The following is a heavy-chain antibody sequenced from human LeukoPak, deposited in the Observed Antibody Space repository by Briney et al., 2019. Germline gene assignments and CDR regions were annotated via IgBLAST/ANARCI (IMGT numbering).Heavy chain of an antibody. Sequence: PGGSLRLSCAASGFTVSSNYMSWVRQAPGKGLEWISVIYSGGNTYYADSVKGRFTISRDNSKNTLYLQMNSLRAEDTAVYYCASQVVVVAAYNDAFDIWGQGTMVTVSS. CDR1: GFTVSSNY. CDR2: IYSGGNT. V-gene: IGHV3-53*01. D-gene: IGHD2-15*01. CDR3: ASQVVVVAAYNDAFDI. J-gene: IGHJ3*02.